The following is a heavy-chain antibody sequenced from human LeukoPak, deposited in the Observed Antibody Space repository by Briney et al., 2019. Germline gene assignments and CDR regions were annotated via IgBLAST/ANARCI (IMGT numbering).Heavy chain of an antibody. D-gene: IGHD2-2*03. CDR1: GYSISSGYY. CDR3: ARGSGRMDIVVVPAATNWFDP. Sequence: SETLSPTCAVSGYSISSGYYWGWIRQPPGKGLEWIGSIYHSGSTYYNPSLKSRVTISVDTSKNQFSLKLSSVTAADTAVYYCARGSGRMDIVVVPAATNWFDPWGQGTLVTVSS. J-gene: IGHJ5*02. CDR2: IYHSGST. V-gene: IGHV4-38-2*01.